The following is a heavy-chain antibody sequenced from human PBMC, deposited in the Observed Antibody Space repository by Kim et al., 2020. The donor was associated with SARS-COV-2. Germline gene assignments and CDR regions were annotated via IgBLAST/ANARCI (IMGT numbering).Heavy chain of an antibody. CDR2: RYLSGSR. Sequence: SETLSLTCTVSGGSVSSYYCSWIRQPPPPGLGWVWNRYLSGSRNSNPYLKSRVPITVYTSKYQFSLTLSSVTAAATAAYYCLSARADSGSDY. CDR1: GGSVSSYY. CDR3: LSARADSGSDY. V-gene: IGHV4-59*02. J-gene: IGHJ4*01. D-gene: IGHD3-22*01.